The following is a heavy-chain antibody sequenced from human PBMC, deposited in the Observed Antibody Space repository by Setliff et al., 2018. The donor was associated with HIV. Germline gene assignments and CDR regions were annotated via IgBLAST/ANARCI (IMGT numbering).Heavy chain of an antibody. CDR2: IYHSGST. Sequence: SETLSLTCAVYGGSLSGYHWSWIRQSPEKGLEWIGEIYHSGSTNYNPSLKSRVTISVDKSKNQFSLKLSSVTAADTAVYYGAREISRYSGYEGRMDYFDYWGQGTLVTVSS. J-gene: IGHJ4*02. CDR1: GGSLSGYH. D-gene: IGHD5-12*01. CDR3: AREISRYSGYEGRMDYFDY. V-gene: IGHV4-34*01.